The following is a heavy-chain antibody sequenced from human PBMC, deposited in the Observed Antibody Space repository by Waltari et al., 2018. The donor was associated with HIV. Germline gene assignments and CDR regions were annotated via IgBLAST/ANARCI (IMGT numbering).Heavy chain of an antibody. J-gene: IGHJ6*02. CDR2: IYSGGST. Sequence: EVQLVESGGGLVQPGGSLRLSCAASGFTVSSNYMSWVRQAPGKGLEGVSVIYSGGSTYYADSVKGRFTISRDNSKNTLYLQMNSLRAEDTAVYYCAREADSAYYYYGMDVCGQGTTVTVSS. D-gene: IGHD1-26*01. V-gene: IGHV3-66*02. CDR3: AREADSAYYYYGMDV. CDR1: GFTVSSNY.